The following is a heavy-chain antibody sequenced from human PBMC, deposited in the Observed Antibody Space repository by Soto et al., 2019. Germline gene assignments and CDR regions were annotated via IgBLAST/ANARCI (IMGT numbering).Heavy chain of an antibody. Sequence: PGGSLRLSCAASGFTFSSYSMNWVRQAPGKGLEWVSSISSSSSYIYYADSVKGRFTISRDNAKNSLYLQMNSLRAEDTAVYYCARHLEMVRGPYYYYYYGMDVWGQGTTVTVSS. CDR2: ISSSSSYI. CDR3: ARHLEMVRGPYYYYYYGMDV. D-gene: IGHD3-10*01. CDR1: GFTFSSYS. J-gene: IGHJ6*02. V-gene: IGHV3-21*01.